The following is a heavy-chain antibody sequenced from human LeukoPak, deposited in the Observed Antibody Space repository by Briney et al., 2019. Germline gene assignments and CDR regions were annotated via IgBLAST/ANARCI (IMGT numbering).Heavy chain of an antibody. CDR2: IIPILGIA. D-gene: IGHD6-13*01. J-gene: IGHJ3*02. CDR1: GGTFSSYA. Sequence: SVKVSCKASGGTFSSYAISWVRQAPGQGLEWMGRIIPILGIANYAQKFQGRVTITADKSTSTAYMELSSLRSEDTAVYYCASNPGIAAAGGAFDIWGQGTMVTVSS. V-gene: IGHV1-69*04. CDR3: ASNPGIAAAGGAFDI.